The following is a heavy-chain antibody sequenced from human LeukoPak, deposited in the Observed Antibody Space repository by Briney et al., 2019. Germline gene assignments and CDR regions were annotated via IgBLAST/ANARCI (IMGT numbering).Heavy chain of an antibody. J-gene: IGHJ4*02. CDR3: AREGGDGYKAGQY. Sequence: ASVKVPCKASGGTFSSYAISWVRQAPGQGLEWMGTFNPSDGRATYAQKFQGRITVTRDTSTSTVYMELSRLTSEDTAVYYCAREGGDGYKAGQYWGQGTLVTVSS. CDR2: FNPSDGRA. V-gene: IGHV1-46*01. D-gene: IGHD5-24*01. CDR1: GGTFSSYA.